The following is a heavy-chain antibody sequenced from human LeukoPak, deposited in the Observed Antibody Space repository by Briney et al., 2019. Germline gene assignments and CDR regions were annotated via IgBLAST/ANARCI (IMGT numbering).Heavy chain of an antibody. V-gene: IGHV4-59*01. Sequence: SETLSLTCTVSGGSISSYYWSWIRQPPGKGLEWIGHIYGSGSTNYNPSLKSRVTLSVDTSKNQFSLKLTSVTAADTAMYYCAGSGYSSGYLFDYWGQGTLVTVSS. CDR1: GGSISSYY. CDR3: AGSGYSSGYLFDY. D-gene: IGHD5-18*01. J-gene: IGHJ4*02. CDR2: IYGSGST.